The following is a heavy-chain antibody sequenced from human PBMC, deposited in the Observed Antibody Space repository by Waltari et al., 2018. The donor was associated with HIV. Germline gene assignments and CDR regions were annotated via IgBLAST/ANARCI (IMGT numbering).Heavy chain of an antibody. D-gene: IGHD1-26*01. CDR2: MYYSGST. Sequence: QLQLQESGPGLVKPSETLSLTCTVSGDSISNSNYFWGWIRQPPGKGLEWIGRMYYSGSTYYTPSLKSRVTISVDTSKNQFSLKVNSVTAADTAVYYCARHALRVGAAYWSFGLWGRGTLVTVSS. J-gene: IGHJ2*01. V-gene: IGHV4-39*01. CDR3: ARHALRVGAAYWSFGL. CDR1: GDSISNSNYF.